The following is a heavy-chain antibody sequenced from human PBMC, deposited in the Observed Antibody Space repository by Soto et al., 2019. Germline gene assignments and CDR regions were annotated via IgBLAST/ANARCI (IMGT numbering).Heavy chain of an antibody. J-gene: IGHJ4*02. CDR2: ISSSSSYI. CDR1: GFTFSSYS. Sequence: EVQLVESGGGLVKPGGSLRLSCAASGFTFSSYSMNWVRQAPGKGLEWVSSISSSSSYIYYADSVKGRFTISRDNAKNSLYLQMNSLRAEGTAVYYWARDQPGYSYGYGLGYWGQGTLVTVSS. V-gene: IGHV3-21*01. D-gene: IGHD5-18*01. CDR3: ARDQPGYSYGYGLGY.